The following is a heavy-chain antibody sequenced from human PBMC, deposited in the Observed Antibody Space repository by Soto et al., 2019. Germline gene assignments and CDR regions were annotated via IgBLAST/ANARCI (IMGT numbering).Heavy chain of an antibody. CDR3: ARAVHAITFGGVIGPYYFDY. J-gene: IGHJ4*02. D-gene: IGHD3-16*02. Sequence: ASVKVSCKASGYTFTSYYMHWVRQAPGQGLEWMGIINPSGGSTSYARKFQGRVTMTRDTSTSTVYMELSSLRSEDTAVYYCARAVHAITFGGVIGPYYFDYWGQGTLVTVSS. V-gene: IGHV1-46*03. CDR2: INPSGGST. CDR1: GYTFTSYY.